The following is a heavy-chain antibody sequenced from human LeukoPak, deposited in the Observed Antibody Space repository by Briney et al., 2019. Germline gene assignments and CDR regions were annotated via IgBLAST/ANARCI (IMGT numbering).Heavy chain of an antibody. D-gene: IGHD3-10*01. J-gene: IGHJ4*02. V-gene: IGHV4-59*01. CDR2: IYYRVTS. CDR1: GDSISTYY. CDR3: ARAVGGDGSGSL. Sequence: SETLSLTCTVSGDSISTYYWSWIPQPPGKGLEWIGYIYYRVTSDYNRSLTSRVTMSVDMSKRQISLKLSSVTVADTAVYYCARAVGGDGSGSLWGPGTLVTVSS.